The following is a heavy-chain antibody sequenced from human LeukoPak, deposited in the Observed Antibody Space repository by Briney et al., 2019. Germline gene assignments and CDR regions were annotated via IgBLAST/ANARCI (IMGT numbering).Heavy chain of an antibody. CDR2: VSSSGTTI. J-gene: IGHJ5*02. D-gene: IGHD1-1*01. CDR3: ARQLASGFDP. CDR1: GFTFSSYE. V-gene: IGHV3-48*03. Sequence: GGSLRLSCAASGFTFSSYEMNWVRQAPGKGLEWVSYVSSSGTTIYYADSVKGRFTVSRDNAKDSLYLQMNSLRAEDTAIYYCARQLASGFDPWGQGTLVTVSS.